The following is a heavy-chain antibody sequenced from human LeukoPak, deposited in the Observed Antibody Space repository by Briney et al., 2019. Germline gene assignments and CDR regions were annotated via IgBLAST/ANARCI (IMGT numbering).Heavy chain of an antibody. D-gene: IGHD3-3*01. V-gene: IGHV1-8*01. CDR3: VGGATTIFGVARSNWFDP. Sequence: ASVKVSCKASGYTFTSYDINWVRQATGQGLGWMGWMNPSSDNTAYAQNFHGRVTMTRDTSISTAYTELSRLTSADTAVYYCVGGATTIFGVARSNWFDPWGQGTLVTVSS. CDR1: GYTFTSYD. J-gene: IGHJ5*02. CDR2: MNPSSDNT.